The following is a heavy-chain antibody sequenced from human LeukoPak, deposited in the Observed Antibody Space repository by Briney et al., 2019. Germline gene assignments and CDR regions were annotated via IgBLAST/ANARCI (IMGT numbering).Heavy chain of an antibody. Sequence: GGSLRLSCAASGFTFSSYAMSWVRQAPGKGLEWVSAISGSGGSTYYADSVKGRFTISRDNSKNTLYLQMNSLRAEDTAVYYCAKISRITMIVVATYYFDYWGQGTLVRLL. CDR2: ISGSGGST. CDR1: GFTFSSYA. D-gene: IGHD3-22*01. CDR3: AKISRITMIVVATYYFDY. J-gene: IGHJ4*02. V-gene: IGHV3-23*01.